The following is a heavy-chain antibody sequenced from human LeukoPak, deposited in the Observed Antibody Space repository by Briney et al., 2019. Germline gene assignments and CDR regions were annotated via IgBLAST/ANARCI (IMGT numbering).Heavy chain of an antibody. D-gene: IGHD6-19*01. CDR2: IWYDGSNK. CDR3: ARGRGWIAVAGYFDY. V-gene: IGHV3-33*01. J-gene: IGHJ4*02. CDR1: GLTFSSYG. Sequence: GGSLRLSCAASGLTFSSYGMHWVRQAPGKGLEWVAVIWYDGSNKYYADSVKGRFTISRDNSKNTLYLQMNSLRAEDTAVYYCARGRGWIAVAGYFDYWGQGTLVTVSS.